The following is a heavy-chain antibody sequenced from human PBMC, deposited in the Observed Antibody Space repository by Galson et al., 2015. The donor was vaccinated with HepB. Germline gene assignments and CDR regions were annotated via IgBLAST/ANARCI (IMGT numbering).Heavy chain of an antibody. J-gene: IGHJ5*02. Sequence: SLRLSCAASGFTFSNYAMGWVRQTPDKGLQWVAVKSGSGNSTYHADSVKGRFTISRDNSKIRVYLEMNSLRVDDTALYHCVKGAGGSWGQGTLVTVSS. D-gene: IGHD6-19*01. CDR3: VKGAGGS. V-gene: IGHV3-23*01. CDR2: KSGSGNST. CDR1: GFTFSNYA.